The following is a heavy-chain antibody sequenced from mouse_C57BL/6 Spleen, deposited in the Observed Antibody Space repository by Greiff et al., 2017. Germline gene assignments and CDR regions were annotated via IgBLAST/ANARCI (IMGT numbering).Heavy chain of an antibody. D-gene: IGHD1-1*01. CDR3: ASDYGSSYDY. J-gene: IGHJ2*01. CDR1: GYTFTSYE. CDR2: IYPRDGST. V-gene: IGHV1-85*01. Sequence: VQLQQPGPELVKPGASVKLSCKASGYTFTSYEINWVKQRPGQGLEWIGWIYPRDGSTKYNEKFKGKATLTVDTSSSTAYMELHSLTSEDSAVYFCASDYGSSYDYWGQGTTLTVSS.